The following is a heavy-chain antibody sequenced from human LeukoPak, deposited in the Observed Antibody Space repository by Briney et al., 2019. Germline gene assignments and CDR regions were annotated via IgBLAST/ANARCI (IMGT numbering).Heavy chain of an antibody. CDR2: ISSNGDNT. Sequence: GGSLRLSCSVSGSTFSTYVMHWVRQAPGKGLEYVSAISSNGDNTYYADSVKGRFTISRDNSKNTLYLLSSLRADDTAVYYCVRGTGYWGQGTLVTVSS. CDR1: GSTFSTYV. CDR3: VRGTGY. J-gene: IGHJ4*02. V-gene: IGHV3-64D*06.